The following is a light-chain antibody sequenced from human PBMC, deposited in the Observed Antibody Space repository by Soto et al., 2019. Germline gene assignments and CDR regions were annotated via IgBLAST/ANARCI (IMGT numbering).Light chain of an antibody. CDR2: GAS. J-gene: IGKJ1*01. CDR1: QSVSSSY. V-gene: IGKV3-20*01. Sequence: GERATLSCRASQSVSSSYLAWYQQKPGQAPRLLIYGASSRATGIPDRFSGSGSGTDFTLTISRLEPEDFAVYYCQQYGSSPPTFGQGTKV. CDR3: QQYGSSPPT.